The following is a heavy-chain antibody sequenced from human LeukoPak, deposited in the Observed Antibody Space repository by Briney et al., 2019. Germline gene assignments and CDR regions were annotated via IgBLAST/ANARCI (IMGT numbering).Heavy chain of an antibody. Sequence: GGSLRLSCAASGFTFSDYYMSWIRQAPGKGLEWVSYISSSGSTIYYADSVKGRFTISRDNAKNSLYLQMNSLRAEDTAVYYCARTTVTGTYHYYMDVWGKGTMVTVSS. CDR1: GFTFSDYY. CDR3: ARTTVTGTYHYYMDV. V-gene: IGHV3-11*04. CDR2: ISSSGSTI. D-gene: IGHD4-17*01. J-gene: IGHJ6*03.